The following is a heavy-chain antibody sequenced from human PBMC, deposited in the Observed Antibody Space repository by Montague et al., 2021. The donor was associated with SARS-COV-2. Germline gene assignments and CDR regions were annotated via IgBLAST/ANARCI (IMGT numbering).Heavy chain of an antibody. V-gene: IGHV4-39*01. CDR2: IYNSGST. J-gene: IGHJ5*01. D-gene: IGHD3-10*01. Sequence: SETLSLTCTASGGSITSSSYYWGWLRPPPGKGLVWIGFIYNSGSTYYNPSLKIPVTISGDTSKNQFSLKLSSVTAADTAVYYCARPLNVYHYGSGGYNSRFDFWGQGTLVTVSS. CDR1: GGSITSSSYY. CDR3: ARPLNVYHYGSGGYNSRFDF.